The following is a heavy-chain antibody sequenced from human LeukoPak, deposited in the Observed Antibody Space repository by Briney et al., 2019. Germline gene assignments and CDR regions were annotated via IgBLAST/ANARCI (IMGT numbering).Heavy chain of an antibody. CDR2: ISGSGGST. CDR3: AKEDGFLECPSY. J-gene: IGHJ4*02. D-gene: IGHD3-3*01. Sequence: GRSLRLSCAASGFTFSSSAMYWVRQAPGKGLEWVSAISGSGGSTYYADSVKGRFTISRDNSKNTLYLQMNSLRAEDTAVYYCAKEDGFLECPSYWGQGTLVTVSS. V-gene: IGHV3-23*01. CDR1: GFTFSSSA.